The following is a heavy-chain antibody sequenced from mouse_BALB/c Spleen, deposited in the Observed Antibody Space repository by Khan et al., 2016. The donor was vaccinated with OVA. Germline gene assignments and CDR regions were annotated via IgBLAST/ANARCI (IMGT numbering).Heavy chain of an antibody. CDR3: ARAGWDVFAY. CDR2: IYPGSDST. CDR1: GYTFTDYV. Sequence: QVQLQQSGPELVKPGASVKMSCKASGYTFTDYVMNWVKQRNGQGLEWIGQIYPGSDSTYYNEKFKGKATLTADRSSSTAYMQLSNLTSEDSAFYFCARAGWDVFAYWGQGTLVTGSA. D-gene: IGHD4-1*01. J-gene: IGHJ3*01. V-gene: IGHV1-77*01.